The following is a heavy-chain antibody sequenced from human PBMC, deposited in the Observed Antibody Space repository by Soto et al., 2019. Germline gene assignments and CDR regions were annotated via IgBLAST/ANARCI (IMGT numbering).Heavy chain of an antibody. CDR2: IYWDDDH. CDR3: AHAGDYDLLSFDH. D-gene: IGHD4-17*01. Sequence: QITLKESGPPLVRPAQTLTLTSAFSGFSLTTTSMGVAWIRQPPGKALEWLALIYWDDDHRYSPSLKDRLTIYKDTSRSRVVLTISNMNPEDTGTYFCAHAGDYDLLSFDHWGPGTLVTVSS. V-gene: IGHV2-5*02. CDR1: GFSLTTTSMG. J-gene: IGHJ4*02.